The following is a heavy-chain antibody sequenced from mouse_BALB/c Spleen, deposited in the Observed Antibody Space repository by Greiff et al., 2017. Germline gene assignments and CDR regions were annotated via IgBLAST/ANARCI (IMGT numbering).Heavy chain of an antibody. CDR2: IRLKSNNYAT. V-gene: IGHV6-6*02. Sequence: EVKVEESGGGLVQPGGSMKLSCVASGFTFSNYWMNWVRQSPEKGLEWVAEIRLKSNNYATHYAESVKGRFTISRDDSKSSVYLQMNNLRAEDTGIYYCTREGPYYFDYWGQGTTLTVSS. CDR3: TREGPYYFDY. CDR1: GFTFSNYW. J-gene: IGHJ2*01.